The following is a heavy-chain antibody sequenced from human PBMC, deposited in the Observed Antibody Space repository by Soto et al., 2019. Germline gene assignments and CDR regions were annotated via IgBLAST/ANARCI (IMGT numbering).Heavy chain of an antibody. D-gene: IGHD3-22*01. CDR3: ARTGYYDSSGYYQIDY. J-gene: IGHJ4*02. V-gene: IGHV4-39*01. CDR1: GGSISSSSYY. Sequence: PSETLSLTCTVSGGSISSSSYYWGWIRQPPGKGLEWIGSIYYSGSTYYNPSLKSRVTISVDTSKNQFSLKLSSVTAADTAVYYCARTGYYDSSGYYQIDYWGQGTLVTVSS. CDR2: IYYSGST.